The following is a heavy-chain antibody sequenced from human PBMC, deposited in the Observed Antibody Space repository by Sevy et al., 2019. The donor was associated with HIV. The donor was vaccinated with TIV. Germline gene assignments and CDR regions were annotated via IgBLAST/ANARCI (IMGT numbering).Heavy chain of an antibody. CDR3: ARDGGSIEQLGYFDY. Sequence: GGSLRRSCAASGFTFSAYGMHWVRQAPGKGLEWVALLWEDGRNKYYADSVKGRFTISRDTSKAMVYLQMDSLRAEDTAVNYCARDGGSIEQLGYFDYWGQGTLVTVSS. V-gene: IGHV3-33*01. D-gene: IGHD3-16*01. CDR1: GFTFSAYG. CDR2: LWEDGRNK. J-gene: IGHJ4*02.